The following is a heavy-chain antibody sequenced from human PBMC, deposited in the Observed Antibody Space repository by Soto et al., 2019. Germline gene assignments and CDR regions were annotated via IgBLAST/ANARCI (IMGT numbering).Heavy chain of an antibody. CDR3: ARDLLQSGYYYYGMDV. Sequence: SETLSLTYTVSGGSISSFDWNWIRRPPGKGLEWIGSIFYSGSTYYNPSLKSRVTISVDTSKNQFSLKLSSVTAADTAVYYCARDLLQSGYYYYGMDVWGQGTTVTVSS. D-gene: IGHD3-10*01. J-gene: IGHJ6*02. V-gene: IGHV4-39*07. CDR1: GGSISSFD. CDR2: IFYSGST.